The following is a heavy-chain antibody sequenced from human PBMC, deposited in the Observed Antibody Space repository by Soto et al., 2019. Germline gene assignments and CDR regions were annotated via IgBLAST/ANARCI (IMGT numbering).Heavy chain of an antibody. V-gene: IGHV3-30*03. J-gene: IGHJ4*02. CDR1: GFAFSTSV. D-gene: IGHD3-22*01. Sequence: QVQLVESGGGVVQPGGSLRLSCAASGFAFSTSVIPWVRQAPGKGLEWMAHISYNGNKKHYADSVKGRFTVSRDISESTLYLQMNSLRAEDTAVYYCVREQFEDGRGHYDHWGQGTLVSVSS. CDR2: ISYNGNKK. CDR3: VREQFEDGRGHYDH.